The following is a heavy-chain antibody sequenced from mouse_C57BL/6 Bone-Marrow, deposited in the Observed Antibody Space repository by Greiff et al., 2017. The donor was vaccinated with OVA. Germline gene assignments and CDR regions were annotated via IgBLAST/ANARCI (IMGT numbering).Heavy chain of an antibody. V-gene: IGHV1-82*01. CDR1: GYAFSSSW. J-gene: IGHJ4*01. CDR3: ARFRNAMDY. CDR2: IYPGDGDT. Sequence: LVESGPELVKPGASVKISCKASGYAFSSSWMNWVKQRPGKGLEWIGRIYPGDGDTNYNGKFKGKATLTADKSSSTAYMQLSSLTSEDSAVYFCARFRNAMDYWGQGTSVTVSS.